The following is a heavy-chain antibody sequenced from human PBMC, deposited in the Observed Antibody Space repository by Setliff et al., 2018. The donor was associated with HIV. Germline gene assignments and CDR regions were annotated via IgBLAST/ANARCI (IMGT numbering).Heavy chain of an antibody. J-gene: IGHJ4*02. V-gene: IGHV3-9*01. CDR2: ISWNSGSI. CDR3: AQITVMGY. Sequence: GGSLRLSCAASGFTFDDYAMHWVRQAPGKGLEWVSGISWNSGSIGYADSVKGRFTISRDNAKNSLYLQMNSLRAEDTAVYYCAQITVMGYWGQGTLVTVSS. D-gene: IGHD4-4*01. CDR1: GFTFDDYA.